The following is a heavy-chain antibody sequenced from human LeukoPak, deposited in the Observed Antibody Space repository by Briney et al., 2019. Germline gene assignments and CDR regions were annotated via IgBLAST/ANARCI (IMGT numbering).Heavy chain of an antibody. CDR2: IYYSGST. V-gene: IGHV4-39*01. J-gene: IGHJ4*02. CDR1: GGSISSSSYY. D-gene: IGHD3-10*01. CDR3: ARAVVRGVISLDY. Sequence: SETLSLTCTVSGGSISSSSYYWGWIRQPPGKGLEWIGRIYYSGSTYYNPSLKSRATISVDTSKNQFSLKLSSVTAADTAVYYCARAVVRGVISLDYWGQGTLVTVSS.